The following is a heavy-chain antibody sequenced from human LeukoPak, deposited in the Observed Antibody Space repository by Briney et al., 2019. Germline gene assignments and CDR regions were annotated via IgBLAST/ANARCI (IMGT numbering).Heavy chain of an antibody. V-gene: IGHV4-39*07. CDR1: GGSISSSSYY. Sequence: PSETLSLTCTVSGGSISSSSYYWGWIRQPPGKGLEWIGSIYYSGSTYYNPTLKSRVTISVDTSKNQFSLELSSVTAADTAVYYCARVRSYYFDYWGQGTLVTVSS. CDR2: IYYSGST. J-gene: IGHJ4*02. CDR3: ARVRSYYFDY.